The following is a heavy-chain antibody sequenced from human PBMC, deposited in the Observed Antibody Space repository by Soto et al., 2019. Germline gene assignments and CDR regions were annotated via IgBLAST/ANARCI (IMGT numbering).Heavy chain of an antibody. CDR1: GFTFSSYG. CDR2: ISYDGGNK. V-gene: IGHV3-30*18. J-gene: IGHJ6*01. CDR3: AKVLGYCSSTSCSRDYYYYYGMDV. D-gene: IGHD2-2*01. Sequence: QVQLVESGGGVVQPGRSLRLSCAASGFTFSSYGMHWVRQAPGKGLEWVAVISYDGGNKYYADSVKGRFTISRDNPKNTLYLQMNSLRAEDTAVYYCAKVLGYCSSTSCSRDYYYYYGMDVW.